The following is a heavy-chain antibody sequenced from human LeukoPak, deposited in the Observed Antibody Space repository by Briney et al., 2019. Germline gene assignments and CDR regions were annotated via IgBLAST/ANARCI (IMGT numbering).Heavy chain of an antibody. CDR2: IYYSGST. CDR1: GGSISSSSYY. Sequence: SETLSLTCTVSGGSISSSSYYWGWIRHPPGKGLEWIGCIYYSGSTYYNPSLKSRVTISVDTSKNQFSLKLSSVTAADTAVYYCARRRLGIVGATSLGYWGQGTLVTVSS. CDR3: ARRRLGIVGATSLGY. V-gene: IGHV4-39*01. D-gene: IGHD1-26*01. J-gene: IGHJ4*02.